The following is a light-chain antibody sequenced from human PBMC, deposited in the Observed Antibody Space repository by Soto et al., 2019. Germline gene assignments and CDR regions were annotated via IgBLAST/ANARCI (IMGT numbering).Light chain of an antibody. J-gene: IGKJ2*01. CDR3: QQYNNWLT. CDR2: GTS. Sequence: EIVMTQSPATLSVSPGERATLSCRASQSVSSNLAWYQQKPGQPPRLLIYGTSTRATGIPVRFSGSGSGTEFTLTISSLQSEDFAVYYCQQYNNWLTFGQGTKLEIK. V-gene: IGKV3-15*01. CDR1: QSVSSN.